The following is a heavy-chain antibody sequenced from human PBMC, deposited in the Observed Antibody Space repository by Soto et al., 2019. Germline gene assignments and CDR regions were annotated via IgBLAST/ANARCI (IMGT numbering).Heavy chain of an antibody. CDR3: ARGDTMVRGVTISGFAP. CDR1: GFTFSSYS. D-gene: IGHD3-10*01. J-gene: IGHJ5*02. CDR2: ISSSSSYI. V-gene: IGHV3-21*01. Sequence: EVQLVESGGGLVKPGGSLRLSCAASGFTFSSYSMNWVRQAPGKGLEWVSSISSSSSYIYYADSVKGRFTISRDNAKNSLYLQMNSLRAEDTAVYYCARGDTMVRGVTISGFAPWGQGTLVTVSS.